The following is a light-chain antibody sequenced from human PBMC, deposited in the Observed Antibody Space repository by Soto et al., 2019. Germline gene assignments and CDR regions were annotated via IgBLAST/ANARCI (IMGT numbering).Light chain of an antibody. Sequence: EIVLTQSPVTLSVSPGERATLSCRASQSVGNLLAWYQQRPGQAPRLLMYDVVNRAPGIAARFSGSGSGTDFTLTISSLETEDSAVYYCQKSGCFGQGTKLEIK. CDR2: DVV. CDR3: QKSGC. V-gene: IGKV3-11*01. J-gene: IGKJ2*03. CDR1: QSVGNL.